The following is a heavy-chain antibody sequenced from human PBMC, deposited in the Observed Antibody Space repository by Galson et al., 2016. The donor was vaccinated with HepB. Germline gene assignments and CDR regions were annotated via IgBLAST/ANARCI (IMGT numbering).Heavy chain of an antibody. CDR1: GYSFTTYW. Sequence: QSGAEVKKPGESLKISCKASGYSFTTYWIGWVRQVPGKGLEWVGIIYPGDSDTRYSPSFRGQVTISADRSISTAYLQWSSLKASDTAMYYCARRKNYAPDHWGQGTLVTVSS. J-gene: IGHJ4*02. CDR2: IYPGDSDT. V-gene: IGHV5-51*01. CDR3: ARRKNYAPDH. D-gene: IGHD1-7*01.